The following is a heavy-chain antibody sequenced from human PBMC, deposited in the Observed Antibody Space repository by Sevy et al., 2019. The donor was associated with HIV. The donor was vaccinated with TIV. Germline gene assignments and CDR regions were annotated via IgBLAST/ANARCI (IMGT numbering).Heavy chain of an antibody. CDR1: GGSISSYY. V-gene: IGHV4-59*01. J-gene: IGHJ4*02. D-gene: IGHD6-6*01. CDR3: TRDSSSIPRILDY. Sequence: SETLSLTCSVSGGSISSYYWTWVRQPPGRGLEWIGFIYYTGSTDYNPSLKSRVTMSLDTSKNHFSLKLSSVTAADTAVYYWTRDSSSIPRILDYWGQGTLVTVSS. CDR2: IYYTGST.